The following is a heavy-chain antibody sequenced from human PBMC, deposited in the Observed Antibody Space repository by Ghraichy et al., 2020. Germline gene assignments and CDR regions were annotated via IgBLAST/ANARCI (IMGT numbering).Heavy chain of an antibody. CDR2: IYYSGST. V-gene: IGHV4-59*01. CDR3: ARDGYSSGTDY. D-gene: IGHD6-19*01. CDR1: GGSISSYY. Sequence: AGSLSLTCTVSGGSISSYYWSWIRQPPGKGLEWIGYIYYSGSTNYNPSLKSRVTISVDTSKNQFSLKLSSVTAADTAVYYCARDGYSSGTDYWGQGTLVTVSS. J-gene: IGHJ4*02.